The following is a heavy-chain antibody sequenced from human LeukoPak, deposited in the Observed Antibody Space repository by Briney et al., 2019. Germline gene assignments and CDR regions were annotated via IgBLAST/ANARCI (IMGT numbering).Heavy chain of an antibody. CDR1: GGSISSSSYY. J-gene: IGHJ4*01. D-gene: IGHD5-24*01. CDR3: ATYPDAYNHHGVDY. V-gene: IGHV4-39*01. Sequence: SETLTLTCTVSGGSISSSSYYWGWIRQSPGKGLEWIGSIYYSGSTYSSPSLKSRVTVSADTSKNQFSLKLSSVTAADTAVYYCATYPDAYNHHGVDYWRHGSPVTVSS. CDR2: IYYSGST.